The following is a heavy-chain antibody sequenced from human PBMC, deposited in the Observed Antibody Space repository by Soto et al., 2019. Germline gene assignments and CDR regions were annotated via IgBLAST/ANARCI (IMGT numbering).Heavy chain of an antibody. D-gene: IGHD2-15*01. Sequence: PSETLSLTCTVSGGSISSSRYYWGWIRQPPGRGLDWIASIFHSGTTYYNPSLKSRVTISVDTSKNQFSLKLSSVTAADTAVYYCARHSRVVGSLGSHYYMDVWGKGTTVTVSS. J-gene: IGHJ6*03. V-gene: IGHV4-39*01. CDR2: IFHSGTT. CDR3: ARHSRVVGSLGSHYYMDV. CDR1: GGSISSSRYY.